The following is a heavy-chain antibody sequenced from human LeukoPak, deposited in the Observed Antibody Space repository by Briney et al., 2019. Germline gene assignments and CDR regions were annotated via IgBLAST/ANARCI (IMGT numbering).Heavy chain of an antibody. V-gene: IGHV3-11*04. CDR3: ARSSVNYDFWSGYYSPDNWFDP. CDR1: GFTFSDYY. Sequence: GGSLRLSCAASGFTFSDYYMSWIRQAPGKGLEWVSYISSSGSTIYYADSVKGRFTISRDNAKNSLYLQMNSLRAEDMAVYYCARSSVNYDFWSGYYSPDNWFDPWGQGTLVTVSS. CDR2: ISSSGSTI. D-gene: IGHD3-3*01. J-gene: IGHJ5*02.